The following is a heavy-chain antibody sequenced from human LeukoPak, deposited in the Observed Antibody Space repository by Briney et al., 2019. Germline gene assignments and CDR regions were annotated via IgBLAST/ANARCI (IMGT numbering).Heavy chain of an antibody. Sequence: TSETLSLTCTVSGYSISSGYYWGWIRQPPGKGLEWIGGIYHSGSTYYNPSLKSRVTISVDTSKNQFSLKLSSVTAADTAVYYCARHEVGTYDYWGQGTLVTVSS. CDR1: GYSISSGYY. J-gene: IGHJ4*02. CDR3: ARHEVGTYDY. D-gene: IGHD1-26*01. CDR2: IYHSGST. V-gene: IGHV4-38-2*02.